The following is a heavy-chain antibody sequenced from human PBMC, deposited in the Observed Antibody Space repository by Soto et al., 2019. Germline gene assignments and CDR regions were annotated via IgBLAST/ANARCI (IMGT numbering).Heavy chain of an antibody. CDR2: VIPILGIA. CDR1: GGTFSSYT. V-gene: IGHV1-69*02. D-gene: IGHD6-19*01. J-gene: IGHJ3*02. CDR3: ARNWPVACTDAFDI. Sequence: QVQLVQSGAEVKKPGSSVKVSCKASGGTFSSYTISWVRQAPGQGLEWMGRVIPILGIANYAQKFQGRVTITADKSTSKAYMELSSLRSEDTTVYYCARNWPVACTDAFDIWGQGTMVTVSS.